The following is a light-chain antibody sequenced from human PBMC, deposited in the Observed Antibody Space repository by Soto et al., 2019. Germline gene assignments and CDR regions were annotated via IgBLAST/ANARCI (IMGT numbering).Light chain of an antibody. J-gene: IGLJ3*02. CDR3: CSYAGLSTNWM. CDR1: SSDIGGYNF. CDR2: GVR. V-gene: IGLV2-23*02. Sequence: QSALTQPASVSGSPGHSITISCTGTSSDIGGYNFVSWYQQHPGNAPKLLIYGVRNRPSGISYRFSGSKSGNTASLTISGLQAEDEADYYCCSYAGLSTNWMFGGGTKVTVL.